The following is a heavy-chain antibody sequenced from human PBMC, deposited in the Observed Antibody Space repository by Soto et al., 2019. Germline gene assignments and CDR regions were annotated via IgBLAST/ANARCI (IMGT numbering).Heavy chain of an antibody. J-gene: IGHJ5*01. V-gene: IGHV4-59*01. D-gene: IGHD3-3*01. CDR2: IYYSGST. CDR3: ASQCLIWSNNWFDP. Sequence: SETLSLTCTVSGGSLSSYYWCWIRQPPGKGLEWIGYIYYSGSTNYNPSLKSRVTISVDTSKNQFSLKLSSVTAADTAVYYCASQCLIWSNNWFDPRAQRTPVPVSS. CDR1: GGSLSSYY.